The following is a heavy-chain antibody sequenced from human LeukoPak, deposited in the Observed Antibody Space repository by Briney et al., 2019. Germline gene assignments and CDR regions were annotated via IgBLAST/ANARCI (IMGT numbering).Heavy chain of an antibody. D-gene: IGHD2-2*01. V-gene: IGHV3-66*01. J-gene: IGHJ6*02. CDR1: GFTVSSNY. Sequence: GGSLRLSCAASGFTVSSNYMSWVRQAPGKGLEWVSVIYSGGSTYYADSVKGRFTISRDNSKNTLYLQMNSLRAEDTAVYYCARLGRAARGRRYYYYGMDVWGQGTTVTVSS. CDR3: ARLGRAARGRRYYYYGMDV. CDR2: IYSGGST.